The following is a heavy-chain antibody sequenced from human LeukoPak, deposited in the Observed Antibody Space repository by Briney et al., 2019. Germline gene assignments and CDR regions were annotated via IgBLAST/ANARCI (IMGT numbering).Heavy chain of an antibody. V-gene: IGHV4-38-2*02. CDR1: GYSISSGYY. D-gene: IGHD4-11*01. CDR3: ARVERHDYSNFAFDY. Sequence: SETLSLTCTVSGYSISSGYYWGWIRQPPGKGLEWIGSIYHSGSTYYNPSLKSRVTISVDTSKNQFSLKLSSVTAADTAVYYCARVERHDYSNFAFDYWGQGTLVTVSS. J-gene: IGHJ4*02. CDR2: IYHSGST.